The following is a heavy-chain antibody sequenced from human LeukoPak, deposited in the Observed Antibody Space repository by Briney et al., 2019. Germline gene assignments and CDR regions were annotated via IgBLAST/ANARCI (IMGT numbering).Heavy chain of an antibody. D-gene: IGHD6-13*01. CDR1: GFTFSSYA. J-gene: IGHJ6*03. CDR3: AKSQAAAGTWYYYYYMDV. Sequence: GGSLRLSCAASGFTFSSYAMSWVRQAPGKGLEWFSPFSGSGGSTYYADSVKGRFTISRDNSKNTLYLQMNSLRAEDTAVYYCAKSQAAAGTWYYYYYMDVWGKGTTVTVSS. CDR2: FSGSGGST. V-gene: IGHV3-23*01.